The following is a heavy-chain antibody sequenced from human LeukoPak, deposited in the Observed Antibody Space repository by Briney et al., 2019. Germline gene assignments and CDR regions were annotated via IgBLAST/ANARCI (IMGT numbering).Heavy chain of an antibody. CDR2: IYTGGNT. V-gene: IGHV3-53*01. Sequence: PGGSLRLSCAAPGFTVSSNYMSWVRQAPGKGLECVSVIYTGGNTYYADSVKGRFIISRDTSKNTLYLQMNSLRAEDTAMYYCARLGFVVPAVIFDYWGQGTLVTVSS. CDR3: ARLGFVVPAVIFDY. CDR1: GFTVSSNY. D-gene: IGHD2-2*02. J-gene: IGHJ4*02.